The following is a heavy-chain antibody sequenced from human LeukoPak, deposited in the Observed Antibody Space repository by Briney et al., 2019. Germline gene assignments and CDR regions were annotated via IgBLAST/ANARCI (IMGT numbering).Heavy chain of an antibody. V-gene: IGHV4-59*11. D-gene: IGHD1-1*01. Sequence: SETLSLTCTVSGGSISSHYWSWIRQPPGKGLEWIGYIYYSGSTNYNPSLKSRVTISVDTSKNQFSLKLSSVTAADTAVYYCATSNDVKVAPFDHWGQGTLVTVSS. CDR2: IYYSGST. J-gene: IGHJ4*02. CDR1: GGSISSHY. CDR3: ATSNDVKVAPFDH.